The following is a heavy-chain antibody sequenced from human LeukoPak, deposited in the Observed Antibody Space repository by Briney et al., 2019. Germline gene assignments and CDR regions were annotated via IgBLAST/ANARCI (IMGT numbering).Heavy chain of an antibody. J-gene: IGHJ2*01. D-gene: IGHD2-21*02. V-gene: IGHV4-39*01. Sequence: SETLSLTCTVSGGSITSGGYFWGWIRQPPGKGLEWIGSIYYIGSPYYNPSLKSRVTISLDTSKNQLSLKLSSVTAADTAVYYCASCSDNCYLRYFDLWGRGTLVTVSS. CDR2: IYYIGSP. CDR1: GGSITSGGYF. CDR3: ASCSDNCYLRYFDL.